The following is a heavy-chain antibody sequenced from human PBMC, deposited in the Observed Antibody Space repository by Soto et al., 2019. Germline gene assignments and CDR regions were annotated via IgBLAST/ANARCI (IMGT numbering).Heavy chain of an antibody. V-gene: IGHV3-74*01. J-gene: IGHJ4*02. D-gene: IGHD6-19*01. Sequence: LRLSCAASGFIFNNYWMHWVRQAPGEGLVWVSRINGDGSSTTYADSVKGRFTISRDNAENTLYLQMDSLRAADTAVYYCAGDRSVAGTGELDYWGQGILVTVSS. CDR1: GFIFNNYW. CDR2: INGDGSST. CDR3: AGDRSVAGTGELDY.